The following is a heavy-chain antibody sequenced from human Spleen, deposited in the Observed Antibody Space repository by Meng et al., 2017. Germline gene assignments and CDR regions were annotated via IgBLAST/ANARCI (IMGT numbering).Heavy chain of an antibody. J-gene: IGHJ3*01. CDR1: GYTFTSYA. Sequence: QVQLVQSGAEVKKPGASVTVSCTASGYTFTSYAISWVRQVPGQGLEWVAWISPQNGNTEYAQKFQDRVTVTTDTSTTTAYMELRSLKSDDTAVYYCARDILDTYYYDAMDYWGQGTMVTVSS. CDR3: ARDILDTYYYDAMDY. D-gene: IGHD3-10*01. CDR2: ISPQNGNT. V-gene: IGHV1-18*04.